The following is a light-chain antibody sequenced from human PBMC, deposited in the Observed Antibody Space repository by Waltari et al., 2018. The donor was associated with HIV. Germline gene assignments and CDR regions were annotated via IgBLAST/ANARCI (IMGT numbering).Light chain of an antibody. Sequence: QSALTQPPSASGSPGQSVTLSCTGSSSDLGGYTPVSWYQQHPGKAPKVIIYAVTKRPSGVPDRFSAFKSGNTASLTVSGLQADDEADYYCSSYGGNNNLLFGGGTKLTVL. J-gene: IGLJ2*01. CDR1: SSDLGGYTP. CDR3: SSYGGNNNLL. CDR2: AVT. V-gene: IGLV2-8*01.